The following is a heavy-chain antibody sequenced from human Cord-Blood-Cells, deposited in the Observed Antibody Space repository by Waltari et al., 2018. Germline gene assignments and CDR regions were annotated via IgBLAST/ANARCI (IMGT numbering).Heavy chain of an antibody. CDR3: AKEAIAAAGDAFDI. CDR1: GDRVSCNRAA. J-gene: IGHJ3*02. V-gene: IGHV6-1*01. CDR2: TYYRSKWYN. D-gene: IGHD6-13*01. Sequence: QVQLQQSGPGLVKPSQTLSLTCAISGDRVSCNRAAWNWTRQSTSSGLDWLGRTYYRSKWYNDYAVSVKSRITINPDTSKNQFSLQLNSVTPEDTAVYYCAKEAIAAAGDAFDIWGQGTMVTVSS.